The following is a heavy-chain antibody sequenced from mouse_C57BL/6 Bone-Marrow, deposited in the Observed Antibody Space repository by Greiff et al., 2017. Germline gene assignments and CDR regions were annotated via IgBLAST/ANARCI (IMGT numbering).Heavy chain of an antibody. CDR1: GFSFNTYA. D-gene: IGHD2-12*01. Sequence: EVKLVESGGGLVQPKGSLKLSCAASGFSFNTYAMNWVRQAPGKGLEWVARIRSKSNNYATYYADSVKDRFTISRDDSESMLYLQMNNLKTEDTAMYYCVRQRDSYDFDYWGQGTTLTVSS. CDR3: VRQRDSYDFDY. CDR2: IRSKSNNYAT. V-gene: IGHV10-1*01. J-gene: IGHJ2*01.